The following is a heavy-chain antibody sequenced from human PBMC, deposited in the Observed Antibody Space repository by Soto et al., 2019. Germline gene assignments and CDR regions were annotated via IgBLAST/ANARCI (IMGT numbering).Heavy chain of an antibody. CDR1: GGTFSSYA. CDR3: ARDTVVPAAIWSYYGMEV. Sequence: SVKVSCKASGGTFSSYAISWVRQAPGQGLEWMGGIIPIFGTANYAQKFQGRVTITADESTSTAYMELSSLRSQDTAVYYCARDTVVPAAIWSYYGMEVWGQGTTVTVSS. J-gene: IGHJ6*01. CDR2: IIPIFGTA. D-gene: IGHD2-2*02. V-gene: IGHV1-69*13.